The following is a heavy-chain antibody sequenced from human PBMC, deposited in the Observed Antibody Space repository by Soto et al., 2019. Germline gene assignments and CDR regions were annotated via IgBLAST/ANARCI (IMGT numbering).Heavy chain of an antibody. CDR3: VKHGLGLELRPVPDDYVWGSYSDY. V-gene: IGHV3-64D*08. CDR1: GFTFSSYA. J-gene: IGHJ4*02. Sequence: GGSLRLSCSASGFTFSSYAMHWVRQAPGKGLEYVSAISSNGGSTYYADSVKGRFTISRDNSKNTLYLQMSSLRAEDTAVYYCVKHGLGLELRPVPDDYVWGSYSDYWGQGTLVTVSS. CDR2: ISSNGGST. D-gene: IGHD3-16*01.